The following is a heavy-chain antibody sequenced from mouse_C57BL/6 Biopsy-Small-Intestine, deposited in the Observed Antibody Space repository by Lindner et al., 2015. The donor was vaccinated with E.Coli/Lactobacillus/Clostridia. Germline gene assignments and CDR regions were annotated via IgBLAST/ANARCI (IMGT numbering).Heavy chain of an antibody. V-gene: IGHV1-82*01. CDR1: GYAFSNSW. CDR3: ASLNWDEGFFEV. J-gene: IGHJ1*03. D-gene: IGHD4-1*01. CDR2: IYPGDGDT. Sequence: VQLQESGPELVKPGASVKISCKASGYAFSNSWMNWVKQRPGKGLEWIGRIYPGDGDTNYIGKFKGKATLTADESSSTAYMQLSSLTSEDSAVYFCASLNWDEGFFEVWGTGTTVSVSS.